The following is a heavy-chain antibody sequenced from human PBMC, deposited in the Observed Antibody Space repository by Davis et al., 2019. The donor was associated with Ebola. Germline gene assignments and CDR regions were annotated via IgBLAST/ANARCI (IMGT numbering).Heavy chain of an antibody. D-gene: IGHD4-17*01. CDR2: INPSGGST. Sequence: AASVKVSCKASGYTFTSYGISWVRQAPGQGLEWMGIINPSGGSTSYAQKFQGRVTMTRDTSTSTVYMELSSLRSEDTAVYYCARGFYPFTVTGAFDIWGQGTMVTVSS. V-gene: IGHV1-46*01. J-gene: IGHJ3*02. CDR3: ARGFYPFTVTGAFDI. CDR1: GYTFTSYG.